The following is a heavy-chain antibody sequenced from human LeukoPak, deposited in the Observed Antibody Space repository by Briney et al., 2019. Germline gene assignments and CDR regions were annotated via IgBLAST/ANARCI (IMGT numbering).Heavy chain of an antibody. J-gene: IGHJ2*01. CDR2: ISSSTTTI. Sequence: PGGSLRLSCAASGFTFSSYSMNWVRQAPGKGLEWDSYISSSTTTIYNADSVRGRFTISRDNAKNSLYLQMNSLRAEDTAVYYCARDYSYYDTSGPFGYFDLWGRGTLVTVSS. D-gene: IGHD3-22*01. CDR1: GFTFSSYS. CDR3: ARDYSYYDTSGPFGYFDL. V-gene: IGHV3-48*01.